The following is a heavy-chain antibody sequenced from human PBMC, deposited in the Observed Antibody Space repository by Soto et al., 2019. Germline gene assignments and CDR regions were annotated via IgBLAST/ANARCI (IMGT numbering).Heavy chain of an antibody. V-gene: IGHV4-39*01. Sequence: SETLSLTCTVSGGSIISSSYYWGWIRQPPGKGLEWIGSIYYSGSTYYNPSLKSRVTISVDTSKNQFSLKLSSVTAADTAVYYCARNSGYDWGIDYWGQGTLVTVSS. D-gene: IGHD5-12*01. CDR3: ARNSGYDWGIDY. CDR1: GGSIISSSYY. J-gene: IGHJ4*02. CDR2: IYYSGST.